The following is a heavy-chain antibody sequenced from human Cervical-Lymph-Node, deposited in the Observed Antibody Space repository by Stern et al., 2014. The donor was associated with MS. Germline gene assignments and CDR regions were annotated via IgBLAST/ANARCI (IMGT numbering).Heavy chain of an antibody. CDR3: ARDQGWELQG. J-gene: IGHJ4*02. D-gene: IGHD1-26*01. CDR1: GFTLSNYW. CDR2: ISTDGSNT. Sequence: VQLLESGGGLVQPGGSLRLSCAASGFTLSNYWMHWVRQAPGKGLVWVSRISTDGSNTIYADSVKGRFTISRDNAKNTLYLQMNSLRADDTAVYYCARDQGWELQGWGQGTLVTVSS. V-gene: IGHV3-74*01.